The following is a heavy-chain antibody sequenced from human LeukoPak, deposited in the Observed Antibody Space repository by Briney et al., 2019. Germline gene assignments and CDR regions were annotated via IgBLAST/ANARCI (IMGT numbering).Heavy chain of an antibody. CDR2: ISGSGGST. Sequence: GGSLRLSCAASGFTFSSYAMSWVRQAPGKGLEWVSAISGSGGSTYYADSVKGRFTISRDNSKNTLYLQMNSLRAEDTAVYYCAKARYCSGGSCSAFDYWGQGTLSPSPQ. V-gene: IGHV3-23*01. D-gene: IGHD2-15*01. CDR3: AKARYCSGGSCSAFDY. CDR1: GFTFSSYA. J-gene: IGHJ4*02.